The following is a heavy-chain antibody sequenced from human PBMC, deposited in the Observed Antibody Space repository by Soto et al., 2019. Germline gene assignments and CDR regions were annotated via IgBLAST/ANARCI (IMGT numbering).Heavy chain of an antibody. D-gene: IGHD2-15*01. Sequence: SVKVSCNASGGTFSSYAISWVRQAPGQGLEWMGGIIPIFGTANYAQKFQGRVTITADESTSTAYMELSSLRSEGTAVYYCARVGGSIVVVVAATRGAFDIWGQGTMVTVSS. CDR1: GGTFSSYA. CDR3: ARVGGSIVVVVAATRGAFDI. V-gene: IGHV1-69*13. J-gene: IGHJ3*02. CDR2: IIPIFGTA.